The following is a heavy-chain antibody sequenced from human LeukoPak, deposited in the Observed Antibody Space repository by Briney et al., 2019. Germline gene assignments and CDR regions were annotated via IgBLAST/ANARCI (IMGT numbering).Heavy chain of an antibody. CDR3: ASAVAITTPFDI. Sequence: SETLSLTCTVSGGSISSYYWSWIRQPPGKGLEWIRYIYYSGSTNYNPSLKSRVTISVDTSKNQFSLKLSSVTAADTAVYYCASAVAITTPFDIWGQGTMVTVSS. D-gene: IGHD3-16*01. CDR1: GGSISSYY. CDR2: IYYSGST. V-gene: IGHV4-59*01. J-gene: IGHJ3*02.